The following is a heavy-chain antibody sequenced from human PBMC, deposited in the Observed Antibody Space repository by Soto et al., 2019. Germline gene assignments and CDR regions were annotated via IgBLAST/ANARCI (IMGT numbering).Heavy chain of an antibody. J-gene: IGHJ4*02. V-gene: IGHV1-18*01. Sequence: QVHLVQSGAEVKKPGASVKVSCKGSGYAFTTYGITWVRQAPGQGLEWMGWISAHNGNTNYAQKRQGRVTVTRDTSTSTAYTELRSLRSDDTAVYYCARGTYGDYWGQGALVTVSS. D-gene: IGHD4-17*01. CDR3: ARGTYGDY. CDR1: GYAFTTYG. CDR2: ISAHNGNT.